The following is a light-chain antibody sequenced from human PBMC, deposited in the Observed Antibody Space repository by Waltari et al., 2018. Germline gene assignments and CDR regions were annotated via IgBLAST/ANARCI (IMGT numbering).Light chain of an antibody. CDR2: WAS. CDR3: QQYHTSPGT. J-gene: IGKJ3*01. CDR1: QSVLFPSNNKNC. Sequence: DIVMTQSPDSLAVSLGERATINCKSSQSVLFPSNNKNCLAWYQQKPGQPPTLLIYWASTRESGVPDRFSGSGSGTDFTLTISSLQAEDVAVYYCQQYHTSPGTFGPGTKVDIK. V-gene: IGKV4-1*01.